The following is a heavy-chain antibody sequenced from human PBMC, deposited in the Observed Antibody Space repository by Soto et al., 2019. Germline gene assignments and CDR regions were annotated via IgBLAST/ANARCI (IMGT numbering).Heavy chain of an antibody. CDR3: ARGGPYYYDSSGYYYHY. D-gene: IGHD3-22*01. V-gene: IGHV4-59*01. CDR2: IYYSGST. CDR1: GGSISSYY. Sequence: SETLSLTCTVSGGSISSYYWSWIRQPPGKGLEWIGYIYYSGSTNYNPSLKSRVTISVDTSKNQFSLKLSSVTAADTAVYYCARGGPYYYDSSGYYYHYWGQGPLVTVSS. J-gene: IGHJ4*02.